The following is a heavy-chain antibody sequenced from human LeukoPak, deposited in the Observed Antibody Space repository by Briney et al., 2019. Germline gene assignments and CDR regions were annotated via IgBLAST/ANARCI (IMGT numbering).Heavy chain of an antibody. CDR3: ARGGGLDV. CDR2: INHNGNVN. CDR1: GFTFSSYW. J-gene: IGHJ6*02. Sequence: GGSLRLSCAASGFTFSSYWMNWARKAPGKGLEWVASINHNGNVNYYVDSVKGRFAISRDNAKNSLYLQMSNLRAEDTAVYFCARGGGLDVWGQGATVTVSS. V-gene: IGHV3-7*03. D-gene: IGHD3-16*01.